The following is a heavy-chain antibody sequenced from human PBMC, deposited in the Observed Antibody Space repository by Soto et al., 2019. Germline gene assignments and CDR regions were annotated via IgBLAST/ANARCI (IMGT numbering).Heavy chain of an antibody. Sequence: SETLSLTCTVSGGSISSYYWSWIRQPPGKGLEWIGYIYYSGSTNYNPSLKSRVTISVDTSKNQFSLKLSSVTAADTAVYYCARDQGDGYNSGSFDYWGQGTLVTVSS. D-gene: IGHD5-12*01. V-gene: IGHV4-59*01. CDR2: IYYSGST. J-gene: IGHJ4*02. CDR1: GGSISSYY. CDR3: ARDQGDGYNSGSFDY.